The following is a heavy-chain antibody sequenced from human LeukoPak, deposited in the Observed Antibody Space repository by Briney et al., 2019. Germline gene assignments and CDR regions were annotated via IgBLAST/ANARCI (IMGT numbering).Heavy chain of an antibody. V-gene: IGHV4-38-2*01. CDR1: TQSITSSYD. Sequence: SQTLSLTCALATQSITSSYDWGWIRQPPGKGLEWIGSIYHSGSTYYNPSLKSRVTISEDTSKNQFSLKLSSMTAADTAVYYCARLRSGWLNDAFDIWGQGTMVTVSS. CDR3: ARLRSGWLNDAFDI. D-gene: IGHD6-19*01. J-gene: IGHJ3*02. CDR2: IYHSGST.